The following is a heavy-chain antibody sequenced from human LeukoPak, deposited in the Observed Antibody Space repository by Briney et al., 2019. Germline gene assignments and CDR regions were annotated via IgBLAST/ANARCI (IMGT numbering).Heavy chain of an antibody. CDR2: ISGSGSRT. CDR1: GFTLSSYA. D-gene: IGHD3-3*01. Sequence: GXSLRLSCAASGFTLSSYAMSWVRQAPGKGLEWVSGISGSGSRTYYADSVKCRFTISRDNSKNTMYLQMNSLGAEDTAIYYCAKEHDFWSGYSGIRFDYWGQGTLVTVSS. V-gene: IGHV3-23*01. CDR3: AKEHDFWSGYSGIRFDY. J-gene: IGHJ4*02.